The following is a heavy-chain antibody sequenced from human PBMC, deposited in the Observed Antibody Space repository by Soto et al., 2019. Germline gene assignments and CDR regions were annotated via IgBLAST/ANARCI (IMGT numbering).Heavy chain of an antibody. CDR1: GFTFSSYW. CDR2: INSDGSST. J-gene: IGHJ4*02. CDR3: ASGTNGACFVY. V-gene: IGHV3-74*01. D-gene: IGHD2-8*01. Sequence: PGGSLRLSCAASGFTFSSYWMHWVRQAPGKGLVWVSRINSDGSSTSYADSVKGRFTISRDNAKNTLYLQMNSLRAEDTAVYYCASGTNGACFVYWGQGILVTVSS.